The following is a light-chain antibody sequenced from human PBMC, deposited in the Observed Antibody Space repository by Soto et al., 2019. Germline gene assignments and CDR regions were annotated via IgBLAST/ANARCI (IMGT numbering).Light chain of an antibody. J-gene: IGLJ1*01. CDR2: EVS. V-gene: IGLV2-14*01. CDR3: SSYTSSSIYV. Sequence: QSVLTQPASVSGSPGQSITISCTGTSSDVGGYNYVSWYQQHPGKAPKLMIYEVSNRPSGVSNRFSGSKSGNTASLTISGLQAEDEADYYCSSYTSSSIYVFGTGTKVTAL. CDR1: SSDVGGYNY.